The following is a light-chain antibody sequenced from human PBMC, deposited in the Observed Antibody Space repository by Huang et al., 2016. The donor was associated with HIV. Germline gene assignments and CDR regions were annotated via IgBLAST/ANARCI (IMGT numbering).Light chain of an antibody. Sequence: EIVLTQSPGTLSLSPGERATLSCRASQSVSSTYLAWYQQKPGQAPRLLIYGASSRATAIPDRFSGSGSGTDFTLTSSRLEPEDFAVYYCQQYGSSLPLTFGGGTKVEIK. CDR3: QQYGSSLPLT. CDR1: QSVSSTY. CDR2: GAS. V-gene: IGKV3-20*01. J-gene: IGKJ4*01.